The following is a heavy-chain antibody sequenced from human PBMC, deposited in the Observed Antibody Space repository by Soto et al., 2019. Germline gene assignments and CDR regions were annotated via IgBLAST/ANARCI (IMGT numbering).Heavy chain of an antibody. CDR3: ARGGDRFDGMDV. Sequence: EVQLVESGGGLVQPGGSLRLSCAASGFGFNGYAMHWVRKAPGKNLEWVAAISTLGDTYYLGSVKGRFTISREDAKNSLSLQMNSLRVGDTAVYYCARGGDRFDGMDVWGQGTTVTVSS. CDR1: GFGFNGYA. J-gene: IGHJ6*02. D-gene: IGHD3-16*01. CDR2: ISTLGDT. V-gene: IGHV3-13*01.